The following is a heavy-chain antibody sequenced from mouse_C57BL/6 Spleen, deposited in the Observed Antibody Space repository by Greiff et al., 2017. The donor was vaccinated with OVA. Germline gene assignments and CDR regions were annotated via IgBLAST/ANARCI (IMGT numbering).Heavy chain of an antibody. J-gene: IGHJ4*01. CDR2: ISSGSSTI. Sequence: EVKLVESGGGLVKPGGSLKLSCAASGFTFSDYGMHWVRQAPEKGLEWVAYISSGSSTIYYADTVKGRFTISRDNAKNTLFLQMTSLRSEDTAMYYCARRRRDYYAMDYWGQGTSVTVSS. V-gene: IGHV5-17*01. CDR3: ARRRRDYYAMDY. CDR1: GFTFSDYG.